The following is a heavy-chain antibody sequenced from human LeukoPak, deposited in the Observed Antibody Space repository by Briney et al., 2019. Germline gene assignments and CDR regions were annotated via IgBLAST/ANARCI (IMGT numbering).Heavy chain of an antibody. D-gene: IGHD7-27*01. CDR2: ISWNSGNI. V-gene: IGHV3-9*01. CDR3: AKTLGSITYDAYDI. CDR1: GFTFDDFA. Sequence: PGGSLRLSCAASGFTFDDFAMHWVRQVPGMGLEWVSGISWNSGNIGYAASVKGRFTISRDSDKKCLYLQMNNLRAEDTALYYCAKTLGSITYDAYDIWGQGTMVTVSS. J-gene: IGHJ3*02.